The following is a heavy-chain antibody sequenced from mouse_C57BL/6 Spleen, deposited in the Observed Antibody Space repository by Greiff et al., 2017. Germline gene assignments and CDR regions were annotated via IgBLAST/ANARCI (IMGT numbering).Heavy chain of an antibody. CDR3: ASREDYDEKDWFAY. V-gene: IGHV1-50*01. Sequence: QVQLQQPGAELVKPGASVKLSCKASGYTFTSYWMQWVKQRPGQGLEWIGEIDPSASYTNYNQKFKGKATLTVDTSSSTAYMQLSSLTSEDSAVYYCASREDYDEKDWFAYWGQGTLVTVSA. CDR2: IDPSASYT. J-gene: IGHJ3*01. D-gene: IGHD2-4*01. CDR1: GYTFTSYW.